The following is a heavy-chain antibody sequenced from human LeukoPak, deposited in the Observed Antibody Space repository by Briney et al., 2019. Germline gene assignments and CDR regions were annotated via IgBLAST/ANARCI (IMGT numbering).Heavy chain of an antibody. CDR2: INSDGSST. V-gene: IGHV3-74*01. Sequence: GGSLRLSCAASGFTFSSYWMHWVRQAPGKGLVWVSRINSDGSSTSYADSVEGRFTISRDNAKNTLYLQMNSLRAEDTAVYYCARAPLNYYDSSVYYGMDVWGQGTTVTVSS. CDR3: ARAPLNYYDSSVYYGMDV. D-gene: IGHD3-22*01. CDR1: GFTFSSYW. J-gene: IGHJ6*02.